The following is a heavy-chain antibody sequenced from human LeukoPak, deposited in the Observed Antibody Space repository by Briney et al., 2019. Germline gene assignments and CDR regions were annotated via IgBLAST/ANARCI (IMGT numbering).Heavy chain of an antibody. V-gene: IGHV4-30-2*01. CDR3: SRENGAFSPFGY. D-gene: IGHD2-8*01. CDR1: GGSISSGGYS. Sequence: PSQTLSLTCAVSGGSISSGGYSWSWIRQPPGQGLEWIGEIHLSGRTNYNPSLNSRVTLALDTSKNHLSLSLTSVTAADTAVYYCSRENGAFSPFGYWGQGTLVTVPS. J-gene: IGHJ4*02. CDR2: IHLSGRT.